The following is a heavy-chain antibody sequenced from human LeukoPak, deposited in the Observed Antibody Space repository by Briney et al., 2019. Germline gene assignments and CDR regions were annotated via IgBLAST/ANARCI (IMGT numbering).Heavy chain of an antibody. CDR1: GFTFSSYS. CDR2: ISSSSSYI. CDR3: ARDKDSSGYYHGLFRY. D-gene: IGHD3-22*01. V-gene: IGHV3-21*01. J-gene: IGHJ4*02. Sequence: GGCLRLSCAASGFTFSSYSMNWVRQAPGKGLEWISSISSSSSYIYYADSVKGRFTISRDNAKNSLYLQMNSLRAEDTAVYYCARDKDSSGYYHGLFRYWGQGTLVTVSS.